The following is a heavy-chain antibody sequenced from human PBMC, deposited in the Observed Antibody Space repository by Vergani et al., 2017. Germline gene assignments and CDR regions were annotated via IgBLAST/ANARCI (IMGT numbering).Heavy chain of an antibody. V-gene: IGHV1-46*01. D-gene: IGHD6-13*01. CDR1: GYTFTSYY. CDR2: INPSGGST. J-gene: IGHJ4*02. Sequence: QVQLVQSGAEVKKPGASVKVSCKASGYTFTSYYMHWVRQAPGQGLEWMGIINPSGGSTSYTQKFRGRVTMTRDTSTSTVYMELSSLRSEDTAVYYCSRGQPRTSLDYWGQGTLVTVSS. CDR3: SRGQPRTSLDY.